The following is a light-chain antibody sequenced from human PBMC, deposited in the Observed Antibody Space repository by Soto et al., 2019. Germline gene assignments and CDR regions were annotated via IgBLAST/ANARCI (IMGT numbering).Light chain of an antibody. V-gene: IGLV4-69*01. Sequence: QSVLTQSPSASASLGASVKLTCTLSSGHSSYAIAWHQQQPEKGPRYLMKLNSDGSHSKGDGIPDRFSGSSSGAERYLTISSLQSEDEADYYCPTWGTGIPNVVFGGGTKVTVL. J-gene: IGLJ2*01. CDR2: LNSDGSH. CDR1: SGHSSYA. CDR3: PTWGTGIPNVV.